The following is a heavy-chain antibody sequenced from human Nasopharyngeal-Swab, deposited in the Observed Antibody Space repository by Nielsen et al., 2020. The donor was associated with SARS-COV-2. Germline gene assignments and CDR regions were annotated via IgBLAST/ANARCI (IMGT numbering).Heavy chain of an antibody. CDR1: GFTFSSYS. J-gene: IGHJ4*02. V-gene: IGHV3-21*01. CDR2: ISSSSSYI. CDR3: ARDVWITMVRGVIDY. D-gene: IGHD3-10*01. Sequence: GGSLRLSCAASGFTFSSYSMNWVRQAPGKGLEWVSSISSSSSYIYYADSVKGRFTISRDNAKNPLYLQMNSLRAEDTAVYYCARDVWITMVRGVIDYWGQGTLVTVSS.